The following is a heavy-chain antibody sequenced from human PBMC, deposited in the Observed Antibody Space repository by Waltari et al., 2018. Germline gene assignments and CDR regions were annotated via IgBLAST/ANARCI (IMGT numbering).Heavy chain of an antibody. CDR3: ARAGSGERIDGKLFDY. J-gene: IGHJ4*02. CDR2: IYYSGST. V-gene: IGHV4-59*01. CDR1: GGSISSYY. D-gene: IGHD3-16*01. Sequence: QVQLQASGPGLVKPSETLSLTCTVSGGSISSYYWSWIRQPPGKGLEWSGYIYYSGSTNDNPSLKSRVTRSVDTSKNQFSLKLSSVTAADTAVYYCARAGSGERIDGKLFDYWGQGTLVTVSS.